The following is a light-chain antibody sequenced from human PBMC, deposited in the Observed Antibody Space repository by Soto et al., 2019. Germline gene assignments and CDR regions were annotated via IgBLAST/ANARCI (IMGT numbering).Light chain of an antibody. J-gene: IGKJ4*01. V-gene: IGKV3-15*01. CDR1: QSVSSN. CDR2: NTS. CDR3: QQYNDWPPLT. Sequence: EIAMTQSPATLSVSPGERATLSCRASQSVSSNLAWYQQKPGQAPKLLIYNTSTRVTGIPARFSGSGSGTEFTLTISSLQSEDFAVYYCQQYNDWPPLTFGGGTRVDIK.